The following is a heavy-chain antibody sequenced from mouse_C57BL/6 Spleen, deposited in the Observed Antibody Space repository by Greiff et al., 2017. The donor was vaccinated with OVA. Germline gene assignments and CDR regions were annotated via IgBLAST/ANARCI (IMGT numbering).Heavy chain of an antibody. V-gene: IGHV5-16*01. D-gene: IGHD1-1*01. CDR2: INYDGSST. J-gene: IGHJ4*01. CDR1: GFTFSDYY. CDR3: ARGGDYGPYYYAMDY. Sequence: EVMLVESEGGLVQPGSSMKLSCTASGFTFSDYYMAWVRQVPEKGLEWVANINYDGSSTYYLDSLKSRFIISRDNAKNILYLQMSSLKSEDTATYYCARGGDYGPYYYAMDYWGQGTSVTVSS.